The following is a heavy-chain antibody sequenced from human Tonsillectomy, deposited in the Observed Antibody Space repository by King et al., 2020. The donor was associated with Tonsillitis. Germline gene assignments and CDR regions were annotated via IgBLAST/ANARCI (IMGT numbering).Heavy chain of an antibody. Sequence: QLVQSGAEVKKPGESLKISCKVSGYTFTTYWIAWVRQMPGKGLECMGIIYPGDSDTRYSPSFQGQVTISADKSIGTAYLQGSSLKASDTAVYYCARRRDGPSGYAFDIWGQGTLVTVSS. CDR3: ARRRDGPSGYAFDI. CDR1: GYTFTTYW. V-gene: IGHV5-51*01. J-gene: IGHJ3*02. CDR2: IYPGDSDT. D-gene: IGHD5-24*01.